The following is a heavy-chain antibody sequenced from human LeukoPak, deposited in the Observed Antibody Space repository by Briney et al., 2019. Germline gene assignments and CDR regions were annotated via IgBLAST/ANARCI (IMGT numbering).Heavy chain of an antibody. CDR3: ARVHHYYGSGSYYTFDY. Sequence: SQTLSLTCAISGDSVSSNSAAWNWITQSPSRGLEWLGRTYYRSKWYNDYAVSVKSRITINPDTSKNQFSLQLNSVTPEDTAVYYCARVHHYYGSGSYYTFDYWGQGTLVTVSS. CDR2: TYYRSKWYN. V-gene: IGHV6-1*01. J-gene: IGHJ4*02. D-gene: IGHD3-10*01. CDR1: GDSVSSNSAA.